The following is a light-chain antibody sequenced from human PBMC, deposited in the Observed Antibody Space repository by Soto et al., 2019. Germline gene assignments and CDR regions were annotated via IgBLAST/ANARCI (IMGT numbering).Light chain of an antibody. CDR2: DAS. CDR3: QQYNNWPQYT. Sequence: EFVLTQSPGTLSLSPGERATLSCRASQTVRNNYLAWYQQKPGQAPRLLIYDASSRATGIPDRFSGGGSGTDFTLTISRLEPEDFAVYYCQQYNNWPQYTFGQGTKLEIK. J-gene: IGKJ2*01. CDR1: QTVRNNY. V-gene: IGKV3-20*01.